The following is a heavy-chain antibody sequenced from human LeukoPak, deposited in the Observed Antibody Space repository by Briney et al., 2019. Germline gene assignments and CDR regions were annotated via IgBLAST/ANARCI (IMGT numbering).Heavy chain of an antibody. CDR2: IDPNSGDS. CDR3: ARERLYCGETRCFLDY. D-gene: IGHD2-2*01. J-gene: IGHJ4*02. CDR1: AYTFTGYY. V-gene: IGHV1-2*02. Sequence: ASVKVSCTASAYTFTGYYIHWVRQAPGQGLDWMGWIDPNSGDSRFAQKFQGRVTMTRDTSINTAYMELTGLRSDDSAVYYCARERLYCGETRCFLDYWGQGTLVAVSS.